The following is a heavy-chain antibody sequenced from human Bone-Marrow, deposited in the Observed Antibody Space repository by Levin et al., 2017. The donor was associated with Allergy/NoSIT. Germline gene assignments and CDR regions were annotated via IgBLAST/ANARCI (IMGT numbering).Heavy chain of an antibody. V-gene: IGHV4-39*01. CDR1: GGSISSSSYY. CDR2: ISYSGST. CDR3: AIYRVGGGAYFFDY. Sequence: GSLRLSCIVSGGSISSSSYYWGWIRQPPGKGLEWIGSISYSGSTYYNPSLKSRVTISVDTSKKQFSLKLSFVTAADTAVYYCAIYRVGGGAYFFDYWGQGTLFTVSS. D-gene: IGHD4-23*01. J-gene: IGHJ4*02.